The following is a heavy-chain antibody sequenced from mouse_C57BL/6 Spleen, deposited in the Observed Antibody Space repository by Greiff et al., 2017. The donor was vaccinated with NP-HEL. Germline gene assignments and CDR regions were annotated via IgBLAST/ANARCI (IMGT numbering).Heavy chain of an antibody. Sequence: VQLQQPGAELVMPGASVKLSCKASGYTFTSYWMHWVKQRPGQGLEWIGEIDPSDSYTNYNQKFKGKSTLTVDKSSSTAYMQLSSLTSEDSAVYYCARRGYYGGAMDYWGQGTSVTVSS. CDR1: GYTFTSYW. D-gene: IGHD1-1*01. CDR2: IDPSDSYT. J-gene: IGHJ4*01. CDR3: ARRGYYGGAMDY. V-gene: IGHV1-69*01.